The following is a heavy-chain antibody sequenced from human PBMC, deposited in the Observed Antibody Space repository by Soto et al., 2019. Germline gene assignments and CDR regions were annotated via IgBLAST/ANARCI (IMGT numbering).Heavy chain of an antibody. CDR3: ASCRPVAGISGMYNWFDP. CDR1: GYTFTNYY. CDR2: IIPIFGTA. Sequence: SVKVSCKTSGYTFTNYYMHWVRQAPGQGLEWMGGIIPIFGTANYAQKFQGRVTITADESTSTAYMELSSLRSEDTAVYYCASCRPVAGISGMYNWFDPWGQGTLVTVSS. D-gene: IGHD6-19*01. J-gene: IGHJ5*02. V-gene: IGHV1-69*13.